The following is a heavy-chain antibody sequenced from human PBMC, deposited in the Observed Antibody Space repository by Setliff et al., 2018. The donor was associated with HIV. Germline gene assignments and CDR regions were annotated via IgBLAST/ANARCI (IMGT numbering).Heavy chain of an antibody. D-gene: IGHD3-22*01. Sequence: SETLSLTCAVSGGSISSNWWSWVRQSPGKGLEWIGEIYHSGSTHYNPSLQSRVTISVDKSKSQFSLKLNPVTAADTAVYYCGGNGYYSIDYWGQGTQVTVSS. CDR3: GGNGYYSIDY. V-gene: IGHV4-4*02. CDR2: IYHSGST. J-gene: IGHJ4*02. CDR1: GGSISSNW.